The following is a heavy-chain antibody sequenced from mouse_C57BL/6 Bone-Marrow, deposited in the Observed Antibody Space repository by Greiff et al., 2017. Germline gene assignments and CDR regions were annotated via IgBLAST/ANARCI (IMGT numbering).Heavy chain of an antibody. CDR1: GYPFTSYW. Sequence: VQLQQSGAELAKPGASVKLSCKASGYPFTSYWMHWVKQRPGQGLEWIGYINPSSGYTKYNPKFKDQATLTANKSYSTSYMQLSSLTYDDSAVYYVAIYYCGSSGDYWGQGTTLTVSS. J-gene: IGHJ2*01. D-gene: IGHD1-1*01. CDR2: INPSSGYT. V-gene: IGHV1-7*01. CDR3: AIYYCGSSGDY.